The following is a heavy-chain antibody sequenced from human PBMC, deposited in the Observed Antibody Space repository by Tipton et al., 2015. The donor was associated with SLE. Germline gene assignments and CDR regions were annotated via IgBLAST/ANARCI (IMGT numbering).Heavy chain of an antibody. V-gene: IGHV3-11*05. D-gene: IGHD4-17*01. CDR3: ARASYGDYYFDY. CDR2: ISSSSSYT. Sequence: SLRLSCAASGFTFSDYYMSWIRQAPGKGLEWVSYISSSSSYTNYADSVEGRFTISRDNAKNSLYLQMNSLRAEDTAVYYCARASYGDYYFDYWGQGTLVTVSS. J-gene: IGHJ4*02. CDR1: GFTFSDYY.